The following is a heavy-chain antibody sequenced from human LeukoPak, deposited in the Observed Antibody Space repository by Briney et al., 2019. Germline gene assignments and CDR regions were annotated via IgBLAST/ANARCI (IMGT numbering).Heavy chain of an antibody. V-gene: IGHV5-51*01. CDR1: GYSFTSYW. J-gene: IGHJ6*03. D-gene: IGHD3-22*01. CDR2: IYPGDSDT. CDR3: ARQGYDSSGYYLTYYYYYMDV. Sequence: GESLKISCKGSGYSFTSYWIGWVRQMPGKGLEWMGIIYPGDSDTRYSPSFQGQVTISADKSISTAYLQWSSLKASDTAMYYCARQGYDSSGYYLTYYYYYMDVWGKGTTVTVSS.